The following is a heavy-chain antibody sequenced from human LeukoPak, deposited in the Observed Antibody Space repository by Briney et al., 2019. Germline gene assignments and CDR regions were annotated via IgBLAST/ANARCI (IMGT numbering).Heavy chain of an antibody. J-gene: IGHJ3*02. Sequence: GRSLRLSCAASGFTFSSYAIHWVRQAPGKGLEWVAVIAYDGVNKYYADSVKGRFTISRDNSKNTLYLQMNSLRAEDTAVYYCARTLGGEVVPMVFAFDIWGQGTMVTVSS. CDR3: ARTLGGEVVPMVFAFDI. CDR1: GFTFSSYA. CDR2: IAYDGVNK. D-gene: IGHD3-22*01. V-gene: IGHV3-30-3*01.